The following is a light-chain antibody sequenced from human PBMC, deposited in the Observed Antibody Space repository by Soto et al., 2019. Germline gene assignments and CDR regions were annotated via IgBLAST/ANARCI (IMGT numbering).Light chain of an antibody. CDR3: QQANSFPPWT. Sequence: DLQMTQSPSSVSASVGDRVTITCRASQGISSWLAWHQQKPGKAPKLLIYAASSLQSGVPSRFSGSGSGTDFTLTISSLQPEDFATYYCQQANSFPPWTFGQGTKVEIK. CDR1: QGISSW. V-gene: IGKV1-12*01. J-gene: IGKJ1*01. CDR2: AAS.